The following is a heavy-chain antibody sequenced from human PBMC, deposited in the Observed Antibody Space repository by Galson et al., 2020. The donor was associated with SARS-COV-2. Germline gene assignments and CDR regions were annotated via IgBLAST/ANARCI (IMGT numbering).Heavy chain of an antibody. CDR3: ARHGRWQQLGTGYFQH. V-gene: IGHV3-30-3*01. J-gene: IGHJ1*01. CDR1: GFTFSRYS. D-gene: IGHD6-13*01. Sequence: TGGSLRLSCAASGFTFSRYSVHWVRQAPGKGLEWVAFMSYDGSDKYYADSVKGRFTISRDNSRNTLYLQMNSLRPEDTAVYYCARHGRWQQLGTGYFQHWGQGTLVTVSS. CDR2: MSYDGSDK.